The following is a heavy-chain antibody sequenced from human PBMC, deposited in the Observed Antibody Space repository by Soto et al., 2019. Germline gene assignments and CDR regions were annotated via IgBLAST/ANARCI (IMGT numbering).Heavy chain of an antibody. V-gene: IGHV3-33*01. CDR3: ARDREGIIWYSGSSYRYYYGMDV. D-gene: IGHD1-26*01. Sequence: GGSLRLSCAASGFTFSSYGMHWVRQAPGKGLEWVAVIWYDGSNKYYADSVKGRFTISRDNSKNTLYLQMNSLRAEDTAVYYCARDREGIIWYSGSSYRYYYGMDVWGQGTTVTVSS. CDR1: GFTFSSYG. J-gene: IGHJ6*02. CDR2: IWYDGSNK.